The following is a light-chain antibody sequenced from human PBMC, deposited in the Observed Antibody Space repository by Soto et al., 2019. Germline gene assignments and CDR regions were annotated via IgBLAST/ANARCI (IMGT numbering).Light chain of an antibody. CDR3: CSHAGTYTFV. Sequence: QSALTQPRSVSGSPGQSVTISCTGSSSDVGGSNHVSWYQHHPGKAPKFIIYDVIKRPSGVPDRFSGSKSGNTASLTISGLQAEDEADYYCCSHAGTYTFVFGTGTQLTVL. V-gene: IGLV2-11*01. J-gene: IGLJ1*01. CDR2: DVI. CDR1: SSDVGGSNH.